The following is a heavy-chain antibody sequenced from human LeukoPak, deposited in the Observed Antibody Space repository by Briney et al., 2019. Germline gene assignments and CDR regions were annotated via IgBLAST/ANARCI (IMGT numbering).Heavy chain of an antibody. Sequence: SETLSLTCTVSGGSISSYYWSWIRQPPGKGLEWIGYIYHSGSTNYNPSLKSRVTISVDTSKNQFSLRLSSVTAADTAVYYCARDGYSGNDGLWGQGTLVTVSS. CDR2: IYHSGST. CDR3: ARDGYSGNDGL. V-gene: IGHV4-59*01. CDR1: GGSISSYY. D-gene: IGHD5-12*01. J-gene: IGHJ4*02.